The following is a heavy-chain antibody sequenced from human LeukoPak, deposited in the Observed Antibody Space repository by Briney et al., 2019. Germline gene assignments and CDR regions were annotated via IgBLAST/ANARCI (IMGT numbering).Heavy chain of an antibody. CDR2: INTDTGNP. J-gene: IGHJ4*02. CDR1: GYTFTSYA. CDR3: AKLRGSGGFDSWSDY. D-gene: IGHD3-10*01. Sequence: VASVKVSCKASGYTFTSYAMNWVRQAPGQGLEWMGWINTDTGNPTYAQGFAGRFVFSLDTSVSTAYLQISSLKAEDAAVYYCAKLRGSGGFDSWSDYWGQGTLVTVSS. V-gene: IGHV7-4-1*02.